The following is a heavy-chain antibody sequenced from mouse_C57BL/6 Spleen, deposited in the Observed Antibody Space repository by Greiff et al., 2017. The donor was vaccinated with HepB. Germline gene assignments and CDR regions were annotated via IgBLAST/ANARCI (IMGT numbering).Heavy chain of an antibody. CDR1: GYSITSGYY. CDR2: ISYDGSN. V-gene: IGHV3-6*01. J-gene: IGHJ4*01. CDR3: ARVGHYYGSSPYAMDY. Sequence: EVQLQESGPGLVKPSQSLSLTCSVTGYSITSGYYWNWIRQFPGNKLEWMGYISYDGSNNYNPSLKNRISITRDTSKNQFFLKLNSVTTEDTATYYCARVGHYYGSSPYAMDYWGQGTSVTVSS. D-gene: IGHD1-1*01.